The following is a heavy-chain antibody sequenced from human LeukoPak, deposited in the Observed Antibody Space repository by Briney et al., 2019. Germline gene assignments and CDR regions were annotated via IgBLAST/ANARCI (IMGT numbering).Heavy chain of an antibody. Sequence: SETLSLTCTVSGGSISSYYGSWIRQPPGKGLEWIGYIYDGGSTNYTRFRKSRVTISVDTSKNQFSLKLSSVTAADTAVYYCASHPASDPCAFDPWGQGTLVTVSS. CDR3: ASHPASDPCAFDP. J-gene: IGHJ5*02. CDR1: GGSISSYY. CDR2: IYDGGST. D-gene: IGHD1-26*01. V-gene: IGHV4-59*01.